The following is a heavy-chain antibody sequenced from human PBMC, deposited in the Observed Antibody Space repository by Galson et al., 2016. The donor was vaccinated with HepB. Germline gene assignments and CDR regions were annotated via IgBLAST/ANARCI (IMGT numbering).Heavy chain of an antibody. D-gene: IGHD2-8*02. CDR2: IYHGGNT. CDR3: ARDPAPGATSAGGGKYVQH. V-gene: IGHV4-39*02. J-gene: IGHJ1*01. CDR1: GGSINSFIHY. Sequence: SETLSLTCSVSGGSINSFIHYRSWIRQSPGKGLEWIGSIYHGGNTHYNSSLKSRVTISVDTSRSQFSLRLTSVTAADTAVYYCARDPAPGATSAGGGKYVQHWGQGTLVTVSS.